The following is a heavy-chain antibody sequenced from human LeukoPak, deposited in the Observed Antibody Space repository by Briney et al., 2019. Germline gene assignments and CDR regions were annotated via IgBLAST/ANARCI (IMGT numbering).Heavy chain of an antibody. V-gene: IGHV3-74*01. CDR2: IASDGSST. CDR1: GFTFSSYW. D-gene: IGHD4-17*01. Sequence: PGGSLRLSCAASGFTFSSYWMNWVRQAPGKGLVWVSRIASDGSSTTYADSVKGRFSISRDNAKNTLYLQMNSLRVEDTAVYYCARADYGDYVGLDYWGQGTLVTVSS. CDR3: ARADYGDYVGLDY. J-gene: IGHJ4*02.